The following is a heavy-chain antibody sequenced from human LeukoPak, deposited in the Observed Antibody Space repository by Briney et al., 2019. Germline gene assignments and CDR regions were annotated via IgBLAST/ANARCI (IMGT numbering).Heavy chain of an antibody. J-gene: IGHJ4*02. D-gene: IGHD5-12*01. V-gene: IGHV4-39*01. CDR2: IYYSGST. Sequence: SETLSLTCTVSGGSISSSSYYWGWIRQPPGKGLEWIGSIYYSGSTYYNPSLKSRVTISVDTSKNQFSLKLSSVTAADTAVYYCARRGGYDYPFDYWGQGTLVTVSS. CDR3: ARRGGYDYPFDY. CDR1: GGSISSSSYY.